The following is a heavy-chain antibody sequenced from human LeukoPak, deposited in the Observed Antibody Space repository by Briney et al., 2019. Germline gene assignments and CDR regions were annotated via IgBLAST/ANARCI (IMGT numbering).Heavy chain of an antibody. V-gene: IGHV3-15*07. D-gene: IGHD3-9*01. Sequence: GGSLRLSCAASGFTFSNAWMNWVRQAPGKGLEWVGRIKSKTDGGTTDYAAPVKGRFTISRDDSKNTLYLQMNSLKTEDTAVYYCTTGSYDILTGLDYWGQGTLVTASS. J-gene: IGHJ4*02. CDR2: IKSKTDGGTT. CDR3: TTGSYDILTGLDY. CDR1: GFTFSNAW.